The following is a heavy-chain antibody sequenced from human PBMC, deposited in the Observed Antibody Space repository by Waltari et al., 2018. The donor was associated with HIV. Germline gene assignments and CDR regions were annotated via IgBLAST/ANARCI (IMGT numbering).Heavy chain of an antibody. V-gene: IGHV3-73*01. Sequence: EVQLVESGGGLVQPGEYRKLSCAASGFTFSGPAMTWVRLASGKGLDWVGRIRSKANSYATAYAASVKGRFTISRDDSKNTAYLQMNSLKTEDTAVYYCGGIPGGYWGQGTLVTVSS. CDR3: GGIPGGY. D-gene: IGHD3-16*01. CDR2: IRSKANSYAT. J-gene: IGHJ4*02. CDR1: GFTFSGPA.